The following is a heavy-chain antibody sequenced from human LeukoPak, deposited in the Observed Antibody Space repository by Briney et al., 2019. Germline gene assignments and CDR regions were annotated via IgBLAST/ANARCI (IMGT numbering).Heavy chain of an antibody. CDR1: GYTFTSYY. J-gene: IGHJ3*02. V-gene: IGHV1-46*01. D-gene: IGHD5-24*01. Sequence: ASVKVSCKASGYTFTSYYMHWVRHPHGQGIEWMGIINPSGGSTGYTQKFQGRVTMTRDTSTSTVYMELSSLRSEDTAVYYCSRSRDGYNWRAFDIWGQGTMVTVSS. CDR3: SRSRDGYNWRAFDI. CDR2: INPSGGST.